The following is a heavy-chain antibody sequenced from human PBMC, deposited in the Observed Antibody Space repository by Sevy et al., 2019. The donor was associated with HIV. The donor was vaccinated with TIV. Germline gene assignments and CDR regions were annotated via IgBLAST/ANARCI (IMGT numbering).Heavy chain of an antibody. CDR3: ARARYYESSAYYYFDY. D-gene: IGHD3-22*01. CDR1: GYSISSGYY. CDR2: IYHGGST. Sequence: SETLSLTCAVSGYSISSGYYWGWIRQPPGKGLEWIWSIYHGGSTYYNPSLKSRVTISVDTSKNQFALKLSSVTAEDTAVYYCARARYYESSAYYYFDYGGQGTLVTVSS. J-gene: IGHJ4*02. V-gene: IGHV4-38-2*01.